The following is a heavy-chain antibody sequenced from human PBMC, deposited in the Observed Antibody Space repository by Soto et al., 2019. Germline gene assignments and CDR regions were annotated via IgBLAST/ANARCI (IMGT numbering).Heavy chain of an antibody. V-gene: IGHV1-46*03. D-gene: IGHD3-3*01. CDR2: INPSGGST. J-gene: IGHJ6*03. CDR3: AREVTIFGVVPNLTMDV. CDR1: GYTFTSYY. Sequence: ASVKVSCKASGYTFTSYYMHWVRQAPGQGLEWMGIINPSGGSTSYAQKFQGRVTMTRDTSTSTVYMELSSLRSEDMAVYYCAREVTIFGVVPNLTMDVWGKGTTVTVSS.